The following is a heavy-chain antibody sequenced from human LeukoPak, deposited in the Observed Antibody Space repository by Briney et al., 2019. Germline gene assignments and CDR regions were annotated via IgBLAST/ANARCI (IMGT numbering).Heavy chain of an antibody. D-gene: IGHD3-10*01. Sequence: GGSLRLSCAASGFTFSDYYMSWIRQAPGNGLQRVSYISSNSSTIYYADSVKGRFTISRDNAKNSLNLQMNSLRAEDTAVYYCARVRPTYYYGSGDLYFFDYWGQGTLVTVSS. V-gene: IGHV3-11*01. CDR2: ISSNSSTI. CDR1: GFTFSDYY. CDR3: ARVRPTYYYGSGDLYFFDY. J-gene: IGHJ4*02.